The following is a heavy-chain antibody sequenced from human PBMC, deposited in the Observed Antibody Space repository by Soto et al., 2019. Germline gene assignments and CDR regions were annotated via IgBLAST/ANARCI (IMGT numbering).Heavy chain of an antibody. Sequence: EVQLLESGGGLVQPGGSLRLYCAASGFTFATYAMTWVRQAPGKGLEWVSTITSNGVTTYYAASVKGRFTISRDSSKNTLYLQMERLRADDAAIYYCAKDWIGDSCSGEGCVGNGGQGTLVTVSS. CDR2: ITSNGVTT. D-gene: IGHD2-15*01. J-gene: IGHJ4*02. CDR1: GFTFATYA. V-gene: IGHV3-23*01. CDR3: AKDWIGDSCSGEGCVGN.